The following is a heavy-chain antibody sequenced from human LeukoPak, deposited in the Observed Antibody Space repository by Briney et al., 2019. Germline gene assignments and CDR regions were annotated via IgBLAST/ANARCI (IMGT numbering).Heavy chain of an antibody. J-gene: IGHJ4*02. CDR3: AKGVRLTTVVTPTDY. Sequence: HPGGSLRLSCAASGFTFSSYAMSWVRQAPGKGLEWVSSISGSGGSTYYADSVKGRFTISRDNSKNTLYLQMNSLRAEDTAVYYCAKGVRLTTVVTPTDYWGQGTLVTVSS. CDR2: ISGSGGST. CDR1: GFTFSSYA. V-gene: IGHV3-23*01. D-gene: IGHD4-17*01.